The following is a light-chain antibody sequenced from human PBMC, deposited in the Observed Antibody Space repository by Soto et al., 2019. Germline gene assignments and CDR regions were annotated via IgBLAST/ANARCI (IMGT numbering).Light chain of an antibody. Sequence: QSVLTQPPSASGTPGQGVTISCSGSSSDIGSNTVNWYQQRPGEAPKLIIYEVSKRPSGVPDRIFASKSGNTASLTVSGLQADDEANYYCSSFKGTNSFVFGTGTKVTV. CDR2: EVS. V-gene: IGLV2-8*01. CDR3: SSFKGTNSFV. J-gene: IGLJ1*01. CDR1: SSDIGSNT.